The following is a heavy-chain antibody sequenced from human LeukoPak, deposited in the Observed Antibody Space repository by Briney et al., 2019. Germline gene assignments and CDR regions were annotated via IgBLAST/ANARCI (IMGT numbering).Heavy chain of an antibody. Sequence: ASVKVSCKVSGYTLTELSMHWVRQAPGQRLEWMGWINAGNGNTKYSQKFQGRVTITRDTSASTAYMELSSLRSEDTAVYYCAGDSSGYPDYWGQGTLVTVSS. J-gene: IGHJ4*02. CDR3: AGDSSGYPDY. CDR2: INAGNGNT. V-gene: IGHV1-3*01. CDR1: GYTLTELS. D-gene: IGHD3-22*01.